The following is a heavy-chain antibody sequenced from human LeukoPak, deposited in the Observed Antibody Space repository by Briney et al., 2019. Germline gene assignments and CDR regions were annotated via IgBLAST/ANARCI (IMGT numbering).Heavy chain of an antibody. V-gene: IGHV3-30*18. Sequence: GRSLRLSCAASGFTFSIYGMHWVRQAPGKGLEWVAVISYDGSNKYYADSVKGRFTISSDNSKNTLYLQMNSLRAEDTAVYYCAKNQIGWAPGYSSGPLDYWGQGTPVTVSS. CDR3: AKNQIGWAPGYSSGPLDY. J-gene: IGHJ4*02. CDR1: GFTFSIYG. CDR2: ISYDGSNK. D-gene: IGHD6-19*01.